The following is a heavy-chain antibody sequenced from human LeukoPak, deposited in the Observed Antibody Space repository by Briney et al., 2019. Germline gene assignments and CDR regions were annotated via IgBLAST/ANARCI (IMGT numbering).Heavy chain of an antibody. Sequence: SQTLSLTCTVSGGSISSGSYYWSWIRQPAGKGLEWIGRIYTSGSTNYNPSLKSRVTISLDTSKNQFSLKLSSVTAADTAVYYCARDHGDYGDWFDPWGQGTLVTVSS. CDR2: IYTSGST. J-gene: IGHJ5*02. D-gene: IGHD4-17*01. CDR1: GGSISSGSYY. V-gene: IGHV4-61*02. CDR3: ARDHGDYGDWFDP.